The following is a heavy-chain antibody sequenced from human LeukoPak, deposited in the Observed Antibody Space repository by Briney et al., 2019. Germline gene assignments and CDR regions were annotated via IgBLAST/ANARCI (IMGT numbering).Heavy chain of an antibody. V-gene: IGHV4-30-2*01. J-gene: IGHJ2*01. CDR2: IYHSGST. D-gene: IGHD2-21*01. CDR1: GGSISSGGYS. CDR3: ARGVVRYFDL. Sequence: PSETLSLTCAVSGGSISSGGYSWSWIRQPPGKGLEWIGYIYHSGSTHYNPSLKSRVTISVDRSKNQFSLKLSSVTAADTAVYYCARGVVRYFDLWGRGTLVTVSS.